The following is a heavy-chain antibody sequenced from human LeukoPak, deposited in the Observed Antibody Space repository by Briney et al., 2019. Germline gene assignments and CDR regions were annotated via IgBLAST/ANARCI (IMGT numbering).Heavy chain of an antibody. CDR2: IYYSDST. Sequence: SETLSLTCAVSGGSISSGGYYWSWIRQHPGKGLEWIGFIYYSDSTYYNPSLKSRATISIDTSKNQFSLKLSSVTAADTAVYYCARGTGGAAAADFDPWGQVTLVTVSS. CDR1: GGSISSGGYY. V-gene: IGHV4-31*11. J-gene: IGHJ5*02. D-gene: IGHD6-13*01. CDR3: ARGTGGAAAADFDP.